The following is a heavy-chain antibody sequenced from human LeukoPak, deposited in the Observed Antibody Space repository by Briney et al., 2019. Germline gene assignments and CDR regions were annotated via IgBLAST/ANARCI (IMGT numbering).Heavy chain of an antibody. J-gene: IGHJ4*02. CDR1: GGSFSGYY. V-gene: IGHV4-34*01. CDR3: ARVEYCSGGSCYSSFDY. CDR2: SNHSGST. D-gene: IGHD2-15*01. Sequence: PSETLSLTCAVYGGSFSGYYWSWIRQPPGKGLEWIGQSNHSGSTNYNPSLKSRVTISVDTSKNQFSLKLSSVTAADTAVYYCARVEYCSGGSCYSSFDYWGQGTLVTVSS.